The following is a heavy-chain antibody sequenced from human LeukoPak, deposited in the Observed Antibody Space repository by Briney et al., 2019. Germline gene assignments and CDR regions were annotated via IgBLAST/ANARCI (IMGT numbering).Heavy chain of an antibody. CDR1: GFTFSSYE. V-gene: IGHV3-23*01. J-gene: IGHJ5*02. CDR2: ISGSGGST. D-gene: IGHD3-10*01. Sequence: PGGSLRRSCAASGFTFSSYEMNWVRQAPGKGLEWVSAISGSGGSTYYADSVKGRFTISRDNSKNTLYLQMNSLRAEDTAVYYRAKEPREVRGPNWFDPWGQGTLVTVSS. CDR3: AKEPREVRGPNWFDP.